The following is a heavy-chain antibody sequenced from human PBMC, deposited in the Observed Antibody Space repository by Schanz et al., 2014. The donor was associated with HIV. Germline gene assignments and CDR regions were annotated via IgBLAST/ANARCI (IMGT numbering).Heavy chain of an antibody. CDR2: MNPNSGNT. CDR3: ARGARDCTNGVCGGYYFDY. J-gene: IGHJ4*02. D-gene: IGHD2-8*01. V-gene: IGHV1-8*01. Sequence: QVQLVQSGAEVKKPGASVKVSCKASGYTFTTHDINWVRQATGQGLEWMGWMNPNSGNTGYAQKFQGRVTLTRNTSISTAYMELSSLTSEDTAVYYCARGARDCTNGVCGGYYFDYWGQGTLVTVSS. CDR1: GYTFTTHD.